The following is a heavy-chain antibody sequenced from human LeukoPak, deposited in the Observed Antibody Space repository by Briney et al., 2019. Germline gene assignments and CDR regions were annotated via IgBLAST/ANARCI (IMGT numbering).Heavy chain of an antibody. CDR3: ARVLRGASWRSYDY. Sequence: PSETLSLTCTVSGDSISNNYWSWIRQPPGKGLEWIGYIYYNGDTNYNPSLKSRVIISIDTSSNQFSLRLNSMTAADTAVYYCARVLRGASWRSYDYWGQGSMVTV. J-gene: IGHJ4*02. CDR2: IYYNGDT. V-gene: IGHV4-59*01. CDR1: GDSISNNY. D-gene: IGHD5-18*01.